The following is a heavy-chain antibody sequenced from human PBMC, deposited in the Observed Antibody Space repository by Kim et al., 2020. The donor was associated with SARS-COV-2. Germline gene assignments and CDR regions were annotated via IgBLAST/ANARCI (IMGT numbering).Heavy chain of an antibody. D-gene: IGHD1-1*01. V-gene: IGHV3-48*03. CDR2: ISSSGSTI. CDR3: AREGTNNWFDP. CDR1: GFTFSSYE. J-gene: IGHJ5*02. Sequence: GGSLRLSCAASGFTFSSYEMNWVRQAPGKGLEWVSYISSSGSTIYYADSVKGRFTISRDNAKNSLYLQMNSLRAEDTAVYYCAREGTNNWFDPWGQGTLVTVSS.